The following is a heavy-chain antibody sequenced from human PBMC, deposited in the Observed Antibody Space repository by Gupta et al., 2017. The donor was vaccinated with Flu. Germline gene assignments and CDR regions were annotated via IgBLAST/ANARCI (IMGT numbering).Heavy chain of an antibody. J-gene: IGHJ5*02. Sequence: QVQLVESGGGVVQPGRSLRLSCAASGFTFSSYGIHWVRQAPGKGLEWVAVRSYDGSNKYYAESGNVRFTIARDNSKNTLDRQMNSLRAEETAVYDCAKAKEEQGHEPNGDGFDPGGQGTLVTVSS. V-gene: IGHV3-30*18. CDR1: GFTFSSYG. CDR2: RSYDGSNK. CDR3: AKAKEEQGHEPNGDGFDP. D-gene: IGHD6-19*01.